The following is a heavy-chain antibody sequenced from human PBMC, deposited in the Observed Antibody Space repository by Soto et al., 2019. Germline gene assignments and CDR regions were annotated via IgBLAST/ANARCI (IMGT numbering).Heavy chain of an antibody. CDR3: ARHHYIWGSYRPTNCFDS. CDR1: GGSISSSSYY. D-gene: IGHD3-16*02. V-gene: IGHV4-39*01. Sequence: SETLSLTCTVSGGSISSSSYYWGWIRQPPGKGLEWIGSIYYSGSTYYNPSLKSRVTISVDTSKNQFSLKLSSVTAADTAVYYCARHHYIWGSYRPTNCFDSWGQGTLVTLSS. CDR2: IYYSGST. J-gene: IGHJ5*01.